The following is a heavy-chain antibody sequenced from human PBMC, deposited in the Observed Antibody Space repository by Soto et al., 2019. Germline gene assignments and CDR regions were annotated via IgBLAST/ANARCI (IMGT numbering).Heavy chain of an antibody. CDR3: ARGDYGGNSGKDAFDI. V-gene: IGHV4-30-4*01. Sequence: QVQLQESGPGLVKPSQTLSLTCTVSGGSISSGDYYWSWIRQPPGKGLEWIGYIYYSGSTYYSPSRQSRVTIAVATSNNQLSLKLSSVTAADTAVYYCARGDYGGNSGKDAFDIWGQGTMVTVSS. CDR2: IYYSGST. J-gene: IGHJ3*02. CDR1: GGSISSGDYY. D-gene: IGHD4-17*01.